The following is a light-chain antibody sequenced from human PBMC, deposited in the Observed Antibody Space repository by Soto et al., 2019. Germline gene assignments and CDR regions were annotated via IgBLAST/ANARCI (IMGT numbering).Light chain of an antibody. J-gene: IGKJ4*01. V-gene: IGKV4-1*01. CDR2: WAS. Sequence: DIVMTQSPDSLAVSLGERATINCKSSQSVLYSSNNKNYLAWYQQKPGQPPKLLIYWASTRESGVPDRFSGSGSGTDFTLTISSLQAEDVAVYYCQQYHNTPITFGGGTKVDIK. CDR3: QQYHNTPIT. CDR1: QSVLYSSNNKNY.